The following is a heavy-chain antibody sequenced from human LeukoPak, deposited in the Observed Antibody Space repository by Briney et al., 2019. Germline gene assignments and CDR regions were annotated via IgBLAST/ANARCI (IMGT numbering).Heavy chain of an antibody. CDR2: INHSGST. CDR3: ARSEVGATTTFDY. Sequence: SETLSLTPAVYGGSFRGYSWSWIRQPPRKRLEWIGEINHSGSTNYNPSLKSRVTISVDTSKNQFSLKLSSVTAADTAVYYCARSEVGATTTFDYWGQGTLVTVSS. V-gene: IGHV4-34*01. D-gene: IGHD1-26*01. J-gene: IGHJ4*02. CDR1: GGSFRGYS.